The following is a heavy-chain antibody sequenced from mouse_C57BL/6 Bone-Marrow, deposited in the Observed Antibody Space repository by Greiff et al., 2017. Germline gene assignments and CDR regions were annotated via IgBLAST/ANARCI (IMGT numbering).Heavy chain of an antibody. CDR3: TIYFPTFDY. CDR2: IEPENGDT. V-gene: IGHV14-4*01. CDR1: GFNIKDDY. D-gene: IGHD2-1*01. J-gene: IGHJ2*01. Sequence: EVKLQESGAELVRPGASVKLSCTASGFNIKDDYMHWVKQRPEQGLEWIGWIEPENGDTEYASKFQGKATITADTSSNTAYLQLSSLTSEDTAVYYCTIYFPTFDYWGQGTTLTVSS.